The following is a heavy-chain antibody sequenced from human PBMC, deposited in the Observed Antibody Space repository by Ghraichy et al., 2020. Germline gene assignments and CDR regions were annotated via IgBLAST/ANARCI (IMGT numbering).Heavy chain of an antibody. J-gene: IGHJ4*02. CDR3: ARGGYSFDY. D-gene: IGHD3-10*01. CDR1: GDSIGSGGYY. CDR2: IYYSGIT. V-gene: IGHV4-31*02. Sequence: SLNISCTVSGDSIGSGGYYWSWIRQHPGKGLEYVGNIYYSGITYYNPSLKSRLNISVDTSKNQFSLKLSSVTAADTAVYYCARGGYSFDYWGQGTLVTVSS.